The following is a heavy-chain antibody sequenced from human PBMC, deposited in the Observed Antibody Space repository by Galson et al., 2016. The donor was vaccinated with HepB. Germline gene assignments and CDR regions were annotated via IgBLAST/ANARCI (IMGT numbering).Heavy chain of an antibody. CDR3: ARAALSGWLQFSQLFHY. V-gene: IGHV4-31*03. D-gene: IGHD5-24*01. J-gene: IGHJ4*02. Sequence: TLSLTCTVSGDSINSVGYNWNWIRQHPGKGLEWIGYIYHTGSAYYNPSLKSRRTISVDTSKNQFSMKLTSVTAADTAVYYCARAALSGWLQFSQLFHYWGQGTLVTVSP. CDR1: GDSINSVGYN. CDR2: IYHTGSA.